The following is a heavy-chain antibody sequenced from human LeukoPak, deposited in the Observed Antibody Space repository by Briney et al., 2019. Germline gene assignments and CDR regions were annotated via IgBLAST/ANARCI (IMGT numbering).Heavy chain of an antibody. Sequence: GRSLRLSCAASGFTFDDYAMHWVRQAPGKGLEWVSGISWNSGSIGYADSVKGRFTISRDNAKNSLYLQMNSLRAEDTALYYCAKDGPRYCSGGSCYFDYWGQGTLVTVSS. CDR3: AKDGPRYCSGGSCYFDY. D-gene: IGHD2-15*01. CDR2: ISWNSGSI. V-gene: IGHV3-9*01. CDR1: GFTFDDYA. J-gene: IGHJ4*02.